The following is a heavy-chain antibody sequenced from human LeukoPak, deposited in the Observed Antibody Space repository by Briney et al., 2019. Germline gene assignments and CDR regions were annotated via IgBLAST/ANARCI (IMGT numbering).Heavy chain of an antibody. CDR3: ARVENVIYYDSRAGAFDI. CDR1: GGSISSGGYY. Sequence: SQTLSLTCTVSGGSISSGGYYWSWIRQHPGKGLEWIGYIYYSGSAYYNPSLKSRVTISVDTSKNQFSLKLSSVTAADTAVYYCARVENVIYYDSRAGAFDIWGQGTMVTVSS. D-gene: IGHD3-22*01. J-gene: IGHJ3*02. V-gene: IGHV4-31*03. CDR2: IYYSGSA.